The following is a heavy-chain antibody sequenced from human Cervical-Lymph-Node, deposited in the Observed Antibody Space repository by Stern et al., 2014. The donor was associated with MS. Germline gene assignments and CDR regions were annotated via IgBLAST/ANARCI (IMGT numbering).Heavy chain of an antibody. CDR2: IYYSGST. V-gene: IGHV4-59*01. D-gene: IGHD6-19*01. J-gene: IGHJ4*02. Sequence: QVQLQESGPGLVKPSETLSLTCTVSGGSISSYYWRWIRQPPGKGLEWIGYIYYSGSTNYNPSLKSRVTISVDTSKNQFSLKLSSVTAADTAVYYCARSIAVAATYYFDYWGQGTLVTVSS. CDR1: GGSISSYY. CDR3: ARSIAVAATYYFDY.